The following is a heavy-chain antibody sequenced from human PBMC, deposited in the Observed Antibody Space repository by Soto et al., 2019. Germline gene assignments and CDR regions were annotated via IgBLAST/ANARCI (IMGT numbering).Heavy chain of an antibody. J-gene: IGHJ5*02. CDR3: AGGGGYYYDSSGYSWFDP. CDR2: IIPIFGTA. Sequence: VASVKVSCKASGGTFSSYAISWVRQAPGQGLEWMGGIIPIFGTANYAQKFQGRVTITADKSTSTAYMELSSLRSEDTAVYYCAGGGGYYYDSSGYSWFDPWGQGTLVTVSS. CDR1: GGTFSSYA. V-gene: IGHV1-69*06. D-gene: IGHD3-22*01.